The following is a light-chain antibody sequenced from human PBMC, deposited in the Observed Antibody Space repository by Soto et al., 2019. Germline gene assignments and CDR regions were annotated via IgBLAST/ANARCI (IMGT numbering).Light chain of an antibody. Sequence: QSVLTQPASVSGTPGQPITISCTGTSSDVGGYNYVSWYQQHPGTAPKLMIHDVSNRPSGVSYRFSGSKSGNTASLTISGLQAEDEADYYCSSYTSDSTYVFGTGTKVTVL. CDR3: SSYTSDSTYV. CDR2: DVS. CDR1: SSDVGGYNY. J-gene: IGLJ1*01. V-gene: IGLV2-14*03.